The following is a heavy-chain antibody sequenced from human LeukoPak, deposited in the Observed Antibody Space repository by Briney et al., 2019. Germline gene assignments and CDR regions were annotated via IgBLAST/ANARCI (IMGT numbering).Heavy chain of an antibody. CDR3: AHTYCSGGSCPLDY. CDR1: GFTFSSYG. Sequence: PGGSLRLSCAASGFTFSSYGMSWARQPPGKGREWVSAISGSGGSTSYADSVRGRFTNSRDNSKNTLYMQMNSLRAEDTAVYYCAHTYCSGGSCPLDYWGQGTLVTVSS. CDR2: ISGSGGST. J-gene: IGHJ4*02. V-gene: IGHV3-23*01. D-gene: IGHD2-15*01.